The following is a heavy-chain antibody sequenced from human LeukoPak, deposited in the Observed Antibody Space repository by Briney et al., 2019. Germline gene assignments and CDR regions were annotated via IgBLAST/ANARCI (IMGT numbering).Heavy chain of an antibody. CDR3: ARDSGIAVAGFDP. CDR2: IYSGGTT. V-gene: IGHV3-53*01. J-gene: IGHJ5*02. D-gene: IGHD6-19*01. CDR1: GFTVSSNY. Sequence: GGSMRLCCAASGFTVSSNYMSWVRQAPGKGLEWVSVIYSGGTTYYADSVKGRFTISRDNSKNTVYLQMNSLRAEDTAVYYCARDSGIAVAGFDPWGQGTLVTVSS.